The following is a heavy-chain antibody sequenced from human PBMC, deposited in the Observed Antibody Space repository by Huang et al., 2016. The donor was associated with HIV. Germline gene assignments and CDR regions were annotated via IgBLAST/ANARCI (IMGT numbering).Heavy chain of an antibody. CDR1: GFTVNSNS. D-gene: IGHD5-18*01. CDR2: LYHGGKA. CDR3: ARGRYGTPNA. V-gene: IGHV3-53*01. J-gene: IGHJ5*02. Sequence: EVPLVESGGGLVQPGGSLRLSCAASGFTVNSNSMTWVRQAPGKGLEWVSLLYHGGKAHYADSVKGRFTISGDISQNTVFLQMSSLRVEDTAVYYCARGRYGTPNAWGQGTLVTVSS.